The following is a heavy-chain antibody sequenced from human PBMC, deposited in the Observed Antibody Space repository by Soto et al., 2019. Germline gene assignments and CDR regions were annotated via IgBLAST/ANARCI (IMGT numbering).Heavy chain of an antibody. Sequence: PGVSLRLPSAASEFTFDKYYMTWVRQAPGKGPEWVANIKPDGSEQYYVDSVKGRFTISRDNANNSLYLQMNSLRAADTAVYYCARHRPHVLRYFDWSYPHYYYGMDVWGQGTTVTVSS. CDR2: IKPDGSEQ. CDR3: ARHRPHVLRYFDWSYPHYYYGMDV. J-gene: IGHJ6*02. D-gene: IGHD3-9*01. CDR1: EFTFDKYY. V-gene: IGHV3-7*01.